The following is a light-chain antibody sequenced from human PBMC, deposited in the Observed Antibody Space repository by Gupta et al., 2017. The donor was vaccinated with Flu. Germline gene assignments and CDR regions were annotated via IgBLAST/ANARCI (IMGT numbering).Light chain of an antibody. Sequence: DIKMTQSPSSLSASIGDRVTIICRASQSIGTYLNWYQQQPGKAPSLLIYAASNLQSGVPSRFSGGGSGTXFTLAIXGLQPDDFATYFCQQSVNTPWTFGXGTKMDVK. CDR3: QQSVNTPWT. CDR2: AAS. V-gene: IGKV1-39*01. J-gene: IGKJ1*01. CDR1: QSIGTY.